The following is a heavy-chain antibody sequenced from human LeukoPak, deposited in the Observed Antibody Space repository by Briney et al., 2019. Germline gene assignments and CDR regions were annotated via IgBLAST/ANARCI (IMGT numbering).Heavy chain of an antibody. CDR1: GFTFSSYG. Sequence: PGGSLRLSCAASGFTFSSYGMHWVRQAPGKGLEWVAVIWYDGSNKYYADSVKGRFTISRDNSKNTLYLQMNSLRAEDTAVCYCAKDGVDSSLDFDYWGQGTLVTVSS. CDR2: IWYDGSNK. V-gene: IGHV3-33*06. D-gene: IGHD3-22*01. CDR3: AKDGVDSSLDFDY. J-gene: IGHJ4*02.